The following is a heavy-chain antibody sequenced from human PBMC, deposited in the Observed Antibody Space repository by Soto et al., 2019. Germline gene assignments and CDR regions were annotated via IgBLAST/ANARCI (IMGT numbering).Heavy chain of an antibody. CDR1: GFRFSDYS. V-gene: IGHV3-48*01. Sequence: EVHLVESGGGLVQPGGSLRLSCAASGFRFSDYSMNWVRQAPGRGLEWVAYISSSSFTIHYADSVEGRFAISRDNAKNSLSLKMNSLRVEDSDVYYFARDYNDFWSGHLDYWGQGALFTFSS. D-gene: IGHD3-3*01. CDR2: ISSSSFTI. CDR3: ARDYNDFWSGHLDY. J-gene: IGHJ4*02.